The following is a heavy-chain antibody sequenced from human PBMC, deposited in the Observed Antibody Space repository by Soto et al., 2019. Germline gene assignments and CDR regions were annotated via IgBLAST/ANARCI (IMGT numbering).Heavy chain of an antibody. D-gene: IGHD3-3*01. CDR3: ARGFVLRFLEWLSPYYYYGMDV. V-gene: IGHV1-8*01. CDR2: MNPKSGNT. CDR1: GYTFTSYH. J-gene: IGHJ6*02. Sequence: ASVKVSCKASGYTFTSYHINWVRRATGQGPEGMGWMNPKSGNTGYAQKCQGRVTMTRKTSISTAYMELSSLRSEDTAVHYCARGFVLRFLEWLSPYYYYGMDVWGQGTTVTVS.